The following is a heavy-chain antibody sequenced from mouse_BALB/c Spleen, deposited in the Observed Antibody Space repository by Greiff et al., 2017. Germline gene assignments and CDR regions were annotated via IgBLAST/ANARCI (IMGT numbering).Heavy chain of an antibody. Sequence: VKLQESGAELVKPGASVKLSCKASGYTFTEYIIHWVKQRSGQGLEWIGWFYPGSGSIKYNEKFKDKATLTADKSSSTVYMELSRLTSEDSAVYFCARHEEGYYAMDYWGQGTSVTVSS. CDR3: ARHEEGYYAMDY. V-gene: IGHV1-62-2*01. J-gene: IGHJ4*01. CDR1: GYTFTEYI. CDR2: FYPGSGSI.